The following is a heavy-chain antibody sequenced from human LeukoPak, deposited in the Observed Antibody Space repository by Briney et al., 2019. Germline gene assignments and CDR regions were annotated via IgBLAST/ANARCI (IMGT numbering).Heavy chain of an antibody. CDR2: IYTSGNT. Sequence: SQTLSLTCTVSGGSISSGSYYWSWARQPAGRGLEWIGRIYTSGNTNYDPSLESRVTISVDTSKNQFSLKLSSVTAADTAMYYCASAPNINNWYPLSYWGQGTLVTVSS. D-gene: IGHD1-20*01. CDR1: GGSISSGSYY. CDR3: ASAPNINNWYPLSY. V-gene: IGHV4-61*02. J-gene: IGHJ4*02.